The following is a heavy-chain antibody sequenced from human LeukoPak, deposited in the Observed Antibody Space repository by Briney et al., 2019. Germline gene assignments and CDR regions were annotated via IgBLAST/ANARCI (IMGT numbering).Heavy chain of an antibody. Sequence: GGSLGLSCAASGFTFSSYDMHWVRQATGKGLEWVSAIGTAGDTYYPGSVKGRFTISRENAKNSLYLQMNSLRAGDTAVYYCARGGLRGSRTAYGMDVWGQGTTVTVSS. CDR3: ARGGLRGSRTAYGMDV. V-gene: IGHV3-13*01. CDR1: GFTFSSYD. CDR2: IGTAGDT. D-gene: IGHD3-16*01. J-gene: IGHJ6*02.